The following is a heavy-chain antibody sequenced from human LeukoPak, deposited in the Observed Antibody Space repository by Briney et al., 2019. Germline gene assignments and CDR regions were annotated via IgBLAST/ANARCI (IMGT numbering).Heavy chain of an antibody. CDR3: AKDLPLWFGELLYGDAFDI. V-gene: IGHV3-23*01. Sequence: GGTLRLSCAASGFTFSSYGMSWVRQAPGKGLEWVSAISGSGGSTYYADSVKGRFTISRDNSKNTLYLQMNSLRAEDTAVYYCAKDLPLWFGELLYGDAFDIWGQGTMVTVSS. D-gene: IGHD3-10*01. J-gene: IGHJ3*02. CDR2: ISGSGGST. CDR1: GFTFSSYG.